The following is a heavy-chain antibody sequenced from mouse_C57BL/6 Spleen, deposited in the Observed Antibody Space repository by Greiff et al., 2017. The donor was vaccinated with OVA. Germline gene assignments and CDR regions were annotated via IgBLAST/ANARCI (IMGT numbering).Heavy chain of an antibody. CDR2: IHPNSGST. J-gene: IGHJ2*01. D-gene: IGHD2-5*01. CDR3: ARRYSNFDY. V-gene: IGHV1-64*01. CDR1: GYTFTSYW. Sequence: QVQLQQPGAELVKPGASVKLSCKASGYTFTSYWMHWVKQRPGQGLEWIGMIHPNSGSTNYNEKFKSKATLTVDKSSSTAYMQLSRQTSEDSAVYYCARRYSNFDYWGQGTTLTVSS.